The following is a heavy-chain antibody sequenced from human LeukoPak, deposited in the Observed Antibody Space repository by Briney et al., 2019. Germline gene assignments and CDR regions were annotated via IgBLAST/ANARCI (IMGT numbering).Heavy chain of an antibody. CDR2: IIPIFGTA. CDR1: GGTFSSYA. D-gene: IGHD6-6*01. CDR3: ARDHVISQKQLGFFDY. J-gene: IGHJ4*02. V-gene: IGHV1-69*05. Sequence: SVKVSCKASGGTFSSYAISWVRQAPGQGLEWMGGIIPIFGTANYAQKFQGRVTITTDESTSTAYMELSSLRSEDTAVYYCARDHVISQKQLGFFDYWGQRTLVTVSS.